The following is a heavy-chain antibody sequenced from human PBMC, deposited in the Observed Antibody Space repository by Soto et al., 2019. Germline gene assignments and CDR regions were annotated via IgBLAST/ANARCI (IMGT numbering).Heavy chain of an antibody. V-gene: IGHV1-69*13. CDR3: ARDRGPTVYSSSSGYFDY. D-gene: IGHD6-6*01. CDR1: GGTFSSYA. Sequence: SVKVSCKASGGTFSSYAISWVRQAPGQGLEWMGGIIPIFGTANYAQKFQGRVTITADESTSTAYMELSSLRSEDTAVYYCARDRGPTVYSSSSGYFDYWGQGTLVTVSS. J-gene: IGHJ4*02. CDR2: IIPIFGTA.